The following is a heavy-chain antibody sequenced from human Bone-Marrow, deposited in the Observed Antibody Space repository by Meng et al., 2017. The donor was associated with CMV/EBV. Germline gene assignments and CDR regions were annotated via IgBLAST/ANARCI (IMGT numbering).Heavy chain of an antibody. J-gene: IGHJ6*02. V-gene: IGHV4-39*07. Sequence: SQTLSLTCTVSGVSISSSSYYWGWIRQPPGKGLEWIGSIYYSGSTYYNPSLKSRVTISVDTSKNQFSLKLSSVTAADTAVYYCARGRRYCSSTSCYKGGYYYYGMDVWGQGTTVTVSS. CDR3: ARGRRYCSSTSCYKGGYYYYGMDV. D-gene: IGHD2-2*02. CDR2: IYYSGST. CDR1: GVSISSSSYY.